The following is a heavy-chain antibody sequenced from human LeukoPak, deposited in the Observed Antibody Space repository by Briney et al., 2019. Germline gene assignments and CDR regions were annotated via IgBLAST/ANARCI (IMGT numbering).Heavy chain of an antibody. J-gene: IGHJ4*02. V-gene: IGHV3-74*01. CDR1: GFTFSTYW. Sequence: GGSLRLSCTASGFTFSTYWMHWVRQAPGKGLVWVSRINGDGSSTNYADSVKGRFTISRDNAKNTLFLQMNSLRAEDTAVYYCARGGTQSPTDWGPGTLVTVSS. CDR3: ARGGTQSPTD. CDR2: INGDGSST.